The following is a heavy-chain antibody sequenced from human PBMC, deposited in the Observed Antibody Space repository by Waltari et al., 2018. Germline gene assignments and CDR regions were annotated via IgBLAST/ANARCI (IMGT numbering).Heavy chain of an antibody. CDR3: AKDAFGNTYLDF. J-gene: IGHJ4*02. Sequence: QVNLVESGGVVVQPGGPLGLSCATSGFPFSNFGMHWVRQAPGKGLEWVALIWFDGSDKFYADSVRGRFTISRDNSARTLYLDMDSLRLDDTAMYYCAKDAFGNTYLDFWGQGTLVTVSS. V-gene: IGHV3-30*02. CDR2: IWFDGSDK. D-gene: IGHD2-2*02. CDR1: GFPFSNFG.